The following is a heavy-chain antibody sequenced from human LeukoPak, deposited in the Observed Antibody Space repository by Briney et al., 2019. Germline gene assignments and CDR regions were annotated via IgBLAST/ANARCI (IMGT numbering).Heavy chain of an antibody. CDR2: ITWNSVTL. D-gene: IGHD3-16*01. CDR3: AKGRTNNYAFDY. J-gene: IGHJ4*02. CDR1: GFTFDDYA. Sequence: GGSLRLSCAASGFTFDDYALHWVRQAPGKGLEWVSGITWNSVTLGYADSVKGRFTIFRDNAKNSVYLQMNSLRPEDTALYYCAKGRTNNYAFDYWGQGARVTVSS. V-gene: IGHV3-9*01.